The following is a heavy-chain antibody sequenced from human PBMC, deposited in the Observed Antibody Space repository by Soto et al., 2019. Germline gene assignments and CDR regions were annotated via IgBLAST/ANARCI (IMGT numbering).Heavy chain of an antibody. D-gene: IGHD5-12*01. V-gene: IGHV1-46*01. J-gene: IGHJ3*02. CDR1: GYTFSSSY. Sequence: QVQLMQSGTEVKEPGASVNLSCKASGYTFSSSYIHWVRQAPGQGLEWMGIMNPSGDRTNYAQNFQGRVTMTRDTATSTVYMELSSLRSEDTAVYYCARGRGYSGDDLQEDGFDIWGQGTMVTV. CDR2: MNPSGDRT. CDR3: ARGRGYSGDDLQEDGFDI.